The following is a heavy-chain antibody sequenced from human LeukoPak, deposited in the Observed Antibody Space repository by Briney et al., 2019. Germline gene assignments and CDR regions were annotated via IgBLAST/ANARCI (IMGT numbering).Heavy chain of an antibody. V-gene: IGHV1-69*04. CDR2: IIPILGIA. Sequence: SVKVSCKASGGTFSSYAISWVRQAPGQGLEWMGRIIPILGIANYAQKFQGRVTITADKSTSTAYMELSSLRSEDTAVYYCARAIAVADPGSAFDIWGQGTMVTVSS. D-gene: IGHD6-19*01. J-gene: IGHJ3*02. CDR1: GGTFSSYA. CDR3: ARAIAVADPGSAFDI.